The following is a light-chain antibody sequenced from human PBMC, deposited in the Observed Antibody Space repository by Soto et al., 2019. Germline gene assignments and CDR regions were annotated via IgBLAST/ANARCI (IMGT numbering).Light chain of an antibody. J-gene: IGKJ4*01. CDR2: GAS. Sequence: EIMMTQSPATLSVSPGERVTLSCRASRSVSSDLAWYQQKPGQAPRLLLYGASTRATGIPARFSGSGSGTEFMLTISSLQSEDFAVYYCQQYTNWPLTFGGGTKVEIK. CDR3: QQYTNWPLT. V-gene: IGKV3-15*01. CDR1: RSVSSD.